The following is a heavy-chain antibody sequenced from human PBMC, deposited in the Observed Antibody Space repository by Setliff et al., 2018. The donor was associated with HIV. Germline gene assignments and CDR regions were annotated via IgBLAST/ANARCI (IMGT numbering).Heavy chain of an antibody. J-gene: IGHJ5*02. CDR3: ARGDDILTGYYDNWFNP. Sequence: SETLSLTCTVSGGSISSYYWSWIRQPPGKGLEWIGYIYTSGSTNYNPSLKSRVTISVDTSKNQFHLKLRSVTSADTAVYYCARGDDILTGYYDNWFNPWGKGTLVTVSS. D-gene: IGHD3-9*01. CDR1: GGSISSYY. CDR2: IYTSGST. V-gene: IGHV4-4*09.